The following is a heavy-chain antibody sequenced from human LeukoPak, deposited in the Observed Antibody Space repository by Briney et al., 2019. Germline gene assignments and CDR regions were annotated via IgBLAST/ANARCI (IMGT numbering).Heavy chain of an antibody. Sequence: PSETLSLTCTVSGGSISSSSYYWGWIRQPPGKGLEWIGSIYYSGSTYYNPSLKSRVTISVDTSKNQFSLKLSSVTAADTAVYYCARLSMIVVHIDYWGQGTLVTVS. CDR2: IYYSGST. CDR3: ARLSMIVVHIDY. D-gene: IGHD3-22*01. J-gene: IGHJ4*02. CDR1: GGSISSSSYY. V-gene: IGHV4-39*01.